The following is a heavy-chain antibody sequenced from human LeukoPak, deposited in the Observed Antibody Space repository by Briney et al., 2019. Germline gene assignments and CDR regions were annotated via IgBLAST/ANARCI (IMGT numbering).Heavy chain of an antibody. V-gene: IGHV3-49*03. CDR3: AKSGAARFDL. J-gene: IGHJ3*01. D-gene: IGHD6-6*01. Sequence: PGGSLRLSCTASGFTFGDYAMSWFRQAPGKGLEWVGFIRSKAYGGTTEYAASVKGRFTISRDDSKSIAYLQMNSLKTEDTAVYYCAKSGAARFDLWGQGTMVTVSS. CDR1: GFTFGDYA. CDR2: IRSKAYGGTT.